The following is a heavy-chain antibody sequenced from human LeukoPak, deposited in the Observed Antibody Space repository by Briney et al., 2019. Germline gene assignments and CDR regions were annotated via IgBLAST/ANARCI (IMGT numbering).Heavy chain of an antibody. CDR1: GGSFSGYY. J-gene: IGHJ6*03. CDR2: INHSGST. V-gene: IGHV4-34*01. D-gene: IGHD3-10*01. Sequence: SETLSLTCAVYGGSFSGYYWSWIRQPPGKGLEWIGEINHSGSTNYNPSLKSRVTISVDTSKNQFSLKLSSVTAADTAVYYCARVVLLWFGVPYYYMDVWGKGTTVTVSS. CDR3: ARVVLLWFGVPYYYMDV.